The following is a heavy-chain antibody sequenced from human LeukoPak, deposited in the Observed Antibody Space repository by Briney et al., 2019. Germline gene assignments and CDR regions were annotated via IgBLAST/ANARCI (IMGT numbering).Heavy chain of an antibody. V-gene: IGHV3-9*01. D-gene: IGHD6-13*01. CDR1: GFTFDDYA. J-gene: IGHJ5*02. Sequence: GGSLRLSCAASGFTFDDYAMHWVRQAPGKGLEWVSGISWNSGSIGYADSVKGRFTISRDNAKNSLYLQMNSLRAEDTALYYCARDIAAAGTGGAWFDPWGQGTLVTVSS. CDR3: ARDIAAAGTGGAWFDP. CDR2: ISWNSGSI.